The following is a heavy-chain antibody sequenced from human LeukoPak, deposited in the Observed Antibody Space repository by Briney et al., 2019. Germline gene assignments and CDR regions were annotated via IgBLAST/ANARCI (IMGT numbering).Heavy chain of an antibody. D-gene: IGHD2-2*01. CDR1: GGSTSVYY. CDR3: ARLGHCSSTSCYGLDY. J-gene: IGHJ4*02. CDR2: IYYSGST. Sequence: SETLSLTCTVSGGSTSVYYWSWIRQPPGKGLEWIGHIYYSGSTNYNPSLKSRVTISVDTSKNQFSLKLSSVTAADTAVYYCARLGHCSSTSCYGLDYWGQGTLVTVSS. V-gene: IGHV4-59*01.